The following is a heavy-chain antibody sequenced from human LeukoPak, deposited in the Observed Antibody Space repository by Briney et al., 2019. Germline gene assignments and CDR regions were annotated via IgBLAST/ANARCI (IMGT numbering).Heavy chain of an antibody. V-gene: IGHV1-3*03. CDR1: GYTFTSYA. J-gene: IGHJ4*02. CDR3: ATSTRFYDFWSGQPPRNYSDY. CDR2: INAGNGNT. D-gene: IGHD3-3*01. Sequence: GASVKVSCKASGYTFTSYAMHWVRQAPGQRLEWMGWINAGNGNTKYSQEFQGRVTITRDTSASTAYMELSSLRSEDTAVYYCATSTRFYDFWSGQPPRNYSDYWGQGTLVTVSS.